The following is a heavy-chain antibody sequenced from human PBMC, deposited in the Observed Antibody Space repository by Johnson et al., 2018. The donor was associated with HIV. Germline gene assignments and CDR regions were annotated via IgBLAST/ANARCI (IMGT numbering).Heavy chain of an antibody. D-gene: IGHD6-6*01. J-gene: IGHJ3*02. CDR3: ARGRIAARPHAFDI. CDR1: GFTFSSYG. CDR2: IRYDGSNK. Sequence: QVQLVESGGGVVQPGGSLRLSCAASGFTFSSYGMHWVRQAPGKGLEWVTFIRYDGSNKYYADSVKGRFTISRDNSKNTLYLQMNSLRAEDTALYYCARGRIAARPHAFDIWGQGTMGTVSS. V-gene: IGHV3-30*02.